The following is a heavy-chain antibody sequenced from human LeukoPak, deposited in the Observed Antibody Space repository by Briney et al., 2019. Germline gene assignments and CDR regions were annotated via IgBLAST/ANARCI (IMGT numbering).Heavy chain of an antibody. V-gene: IGHV4-59*01. CDR3: ARTESRWLPDY. J-gene: IGHJ4*02. Sequence: SETLSLTCTVSGGSISTYYWNWIRQPPGKGLEWIGYVYYSGRTNYNPSLKSRVTISIDTSKNQFSLRLSSVTAADTAVYYCARTESRWLPDYWGQGTLVTVSS. D-gene: IGHD5-24*01. CDR1: GGSISTYY. CDR2: VYYSGRT.